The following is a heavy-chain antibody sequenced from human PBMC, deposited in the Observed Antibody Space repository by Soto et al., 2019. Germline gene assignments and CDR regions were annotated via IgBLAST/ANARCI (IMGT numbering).Heavy chain of an antibody. J-gene: IGHJ6*02. V-gene: IGHV4-59*01. D-gene: IGHD6-13*01. CDR1: GGSISSYY. CDR3: AGMGYSIYYYGMDV. Sequence: SETLSLTCTVSGGSISSYYWSWIRQPPGKGLEWIGYIYYSGSTNYNPSLKSRVTISVDASKNQFSLKLSSVTAADTAVYYCAGMGYSIYYYGMDVWGQGTTVTVSS. CDR2: IYYSGST.